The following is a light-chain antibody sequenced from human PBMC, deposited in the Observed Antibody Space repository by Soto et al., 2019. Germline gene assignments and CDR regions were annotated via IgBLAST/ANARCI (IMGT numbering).Light chain of an antibody. CDR2: DVS. J-gene: IGLJ3*02. Sequence: QSVLTQPASVSGSPGQSIAISCTGTSSDVGAYNYVAWYQQHPGKGPKLMIFDVSDRPSGVSNRFSGSKSGNTASLTISGLQAEEEADYYCSSYTASSTLVFGGGTKVTVL. CDR3: SSYTASSTLV. V-gene: IGLV2-14*01. CDR1: SSDVGAYNY.